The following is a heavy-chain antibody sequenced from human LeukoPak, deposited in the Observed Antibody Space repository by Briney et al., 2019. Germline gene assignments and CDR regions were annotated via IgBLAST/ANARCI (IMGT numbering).Heavy chain of an antibody. Sequence: PSETLSLTCTVSGGSISSYYWSWIRQPPGKGLEWIGYIYYSGSTYYNPSLKSRVTISVDTSKNQFSLRLSSVTAADTAVYYCVSGNGYDFRYFDYWGQGTLVTVSS. V-gene: IGHV4-59*06. CDR1: GGSISSYY. D-gene: IGHD5-12*01. J-gene: IGHJ4*02. CDR2: IYYSGST. CDR3: VSGNGYDFRYFDY.